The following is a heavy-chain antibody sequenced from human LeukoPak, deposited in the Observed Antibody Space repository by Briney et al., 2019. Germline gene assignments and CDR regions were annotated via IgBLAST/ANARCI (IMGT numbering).Heavy chain of an antibody. V-gene: IGHV2-5*01. D-gene: IGHD1-1*01. CDR1: GFSVSSSGVA. CDR3: AHLTTTAYYYDY. Sequence: SGPTLVNPTETLTLTCTCSGFSVSSSGVAVGWSRQPPGKALEWLGHIYWNDNDYYSTTLKTTLTITKDTSENHVVLTMTNMDPVDTATYYCAHLTTTAYYYDYWGQGTLVTVSS. CDR2: IYWNDND. J-gene: IGHJ4*02.